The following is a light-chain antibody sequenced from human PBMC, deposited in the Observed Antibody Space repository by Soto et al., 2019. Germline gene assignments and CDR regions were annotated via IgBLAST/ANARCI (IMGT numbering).Light chain of an antibody. V-gene: IGLV1-44*01. Sequence: QSVLTQPPSASGTPGQRVTISCSGSTSNIGSHPLNWYQQLPGTAPKLLIYRDSQRPPGVPDRFSASKSGTSASLAISGLQSEDEADYYCATLDDSLNGLVFGGGTKLTVL. CDR1: TSNIGSHP. CDR2: RDS. CDR3: ATLDDSLNGLV. J-gene: IGLJ2*01.